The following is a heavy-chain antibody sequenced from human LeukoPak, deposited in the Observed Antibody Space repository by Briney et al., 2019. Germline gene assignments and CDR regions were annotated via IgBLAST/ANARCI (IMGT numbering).Heavy chain of an antibody. Sequence: PGGSLRLSCAASGFTFSSYAMHWVRQAPGKGLEWVAVISYDGSNKYYADSVKGRFTISRDNSKNTLYLQMNSLRAEDTAVYYCARDGTSYSSGWGHFDYWGQGTLVTVSS. CDR2: ISYDGSNK. D-gene: IGHD6-19*01. CDR1: GFTFSSYA. V-gene: IGHV3-30*04. J-gene: IGHJ4*02. CDR3: ARDGTSYSSGWGHFDY.